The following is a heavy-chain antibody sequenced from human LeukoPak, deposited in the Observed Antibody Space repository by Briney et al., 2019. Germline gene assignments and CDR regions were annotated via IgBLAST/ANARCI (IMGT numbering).Heavy chain of an antibody. CDR1: GFTFSSYW. CDR2: IKTKSEGGTI. V-gene: IGHV3-15*01. J-gene: IGHJ4*02. CDR3: STDQGGDILTGC. D-gene: IGHD3-9*01. Sequence: GGSLRLSCAASGFTFSSYWMSWVRQVPGKGLEWVGRIKTKSEGGTIDYAAPVRGRFTISRDDSENTLYLQMNSLKTEDTALYYCSTDQGGDILTGCWGQGTLVTVSS.